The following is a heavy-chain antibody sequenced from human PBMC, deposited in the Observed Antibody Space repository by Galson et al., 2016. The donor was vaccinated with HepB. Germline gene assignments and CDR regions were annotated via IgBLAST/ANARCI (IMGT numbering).Heavy chain of an antibody. CDR1: GFTFSNYG. V-gene: IGHV3-33*01. CDR3: ARDGRYDYIWGSYRPAPRYYFDY. D-gene: IGHD3-16*02. Sequence: SLRLSCAASGFTFSNYGIHWVRQAPGKGLEWVAVIWYDGSNKYYADSVKGRFTISRDNSKNTLFLQMNSLRAEDTAVYYCARDGRYDYIWGSYRPAPRYYFDYWGQGTLVTVSS. CDR2: IWYDGSNK. J-gene: IGHJ4*02.